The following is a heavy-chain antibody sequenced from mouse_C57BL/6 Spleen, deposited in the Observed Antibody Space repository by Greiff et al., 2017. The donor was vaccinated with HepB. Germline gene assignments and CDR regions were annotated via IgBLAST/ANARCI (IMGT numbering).Heavy chain of an antibody. Sequence: VQLQQSGAELVKPGASVKISCKASGYAFSSYWMNWVKQRPGKGLEWIGQIYPGDGDTNYKGKFKGKATLTADKSYSTAYMQLSSLTSEDSAVYFCARCYSDRGWFAYWGQGTLVTVSA. CDR3: ARCYSDRGWFAY. CDR1: GYAFSSYW. CDR2: IYPGDGDT. D-gene: IGHD2-12*01. V-gene: IGHV1-80*01. J-gene: IGHJ3*01.